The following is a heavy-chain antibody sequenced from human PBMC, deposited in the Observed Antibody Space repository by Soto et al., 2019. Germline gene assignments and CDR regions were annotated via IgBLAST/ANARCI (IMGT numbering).Heavy chain of an antibody. D-gene: IGHD3-10*01. CDR3: ARGIKMVRGVISNYYYYYGMDV. CDR2: INHSGST. J-gene: IGHJ6*02. CDR1: GGSISRYY. V-gene: IGHV4-34*01. Sequence: PSETLSLTCTVSGGSISRYYWSWIRQPPGKGLEWIGEINHSGSTNYNPSLKSRVTISVDTSKNQFSLKLSSVTAADTAVYYCARGIKMVRGVISNYYYYYGMDVWGRGTTVTVSS.